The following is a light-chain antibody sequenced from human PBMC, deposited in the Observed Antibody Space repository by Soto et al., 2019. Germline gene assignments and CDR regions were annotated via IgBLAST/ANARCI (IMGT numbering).Light chain of an antibody. CDR1: QSISSY. V-gene: IGKV1-39*01. J-gene: IGKJ2*01. CDR2: HAS. CDR3: QQTSSPPHT. Sequence: DIQMTRSPSSLSASVGDRVTITCRASQSISSYLNWYHQKPGRAPKLLIFHASSLKSGVPSRFSGSGSGTDFTLTISSLQPEDFATYFCQQTSSPPHTFGQGTKV.